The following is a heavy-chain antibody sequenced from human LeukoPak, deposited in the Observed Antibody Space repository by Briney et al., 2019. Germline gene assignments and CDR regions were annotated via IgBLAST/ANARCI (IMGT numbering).Heavy chain of an antibody. CDR1: GGSISSGGYY. CDR3: ARGYGGNFKYFDY. Sequence: SQTLSLTCTVSGGSISSGGYYWSWIRQHPGKGLEWTGYIYYSGSTYYNPSLKSRVTISVDTSKNQFSLKLSSVTAADTAVYYCARGYGGNFKYFDYWGQGTLVTVSS. CDR2: IYYSGST. J-gene: IGHJ4*02. D-gene: IGHD4-23*01. V-gene: IGHV4-31*03.